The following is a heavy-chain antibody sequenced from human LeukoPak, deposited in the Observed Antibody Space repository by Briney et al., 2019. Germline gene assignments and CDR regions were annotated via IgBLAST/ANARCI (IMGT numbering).Heavy chain of an antibody. CDR3: VKDKNHYGSGNAHFDF. Sequence: GGSLRLSCAASGFHFGDSDMHWVRHAPGKGLEWVSSISWNSGPMGYGDSVKGRFTVSRDNAKSSLYLQMNRLRTEDTAFYYCVKDKNHYGSGNAHFDFWGQGTLVTVSS. CDR1: GFHFGDSD. V-gene: IGHV3-9*01. D-gene: IGHD3-10*01. CDR2: ISWNSGPM. J-gene: IGHJ4*02.